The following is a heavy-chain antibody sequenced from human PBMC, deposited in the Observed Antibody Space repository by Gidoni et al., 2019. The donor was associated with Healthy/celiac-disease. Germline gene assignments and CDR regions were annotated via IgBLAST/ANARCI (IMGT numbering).Heavy chain of an antibody. D-gene: IGHD6-13*01. J-gene: IGHJ2*01. CDR1: GFPFSSCG. CDR3: ARVNIERFEAAAGTRYFDL. V-gene: IGHV3-21*01. CDR2: ISSSSSYI. Sequence: EVQLVESGGGLVKPGGSLRLSGPASGFPFSSCGLNWVHQAPGKGLEGVSSISSSSSYIYYADSVKGRFTISRDNAKNSLYLQMNSLRAEDTAVYYCARVNIERFEAAAGTRYFDLWGRGTLVTVSS.